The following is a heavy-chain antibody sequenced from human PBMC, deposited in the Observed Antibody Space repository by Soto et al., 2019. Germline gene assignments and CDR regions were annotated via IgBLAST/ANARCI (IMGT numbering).Heavy chain of an antibody. D-gene: IGHD2-21*02. CDR3: ARDREYGGNSGGAAFDI. V-gene: IGHV1-18*04. CDR2: ISAYNGNT. Sequence: ASVKVSCKASGYTFTSYGISWVRQAPGQGLEWMGWISAYNGNTNYAQKLQGRVTMTTDTSTSTAYMELRSPRSDDTAVYYCARDREYGGNSGGAAFDIWGQGTMVTVSS. CDR1: GYTFTSYG. J-gene: IGHJ3*02.